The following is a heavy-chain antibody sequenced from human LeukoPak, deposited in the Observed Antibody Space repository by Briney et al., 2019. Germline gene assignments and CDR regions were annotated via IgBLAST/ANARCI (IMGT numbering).Heavy chain of an antibody. CDR3: TTDVRKKYNWNDDGY. V-gene: IGHV3-15*01. Sequence: PGGSLRLSCAASGFTFSNAWMSWVRQAPGKGLEWVGRIKSKTDGGTTDYAAPVKGRFTISRDDSKNTLYLQMNSLKTEDTAVYYCTTDVRKKYNWNDDGYWGQGTLVTVSS. J-gene: IGHJ4*02. CDR2: IKSKTDGGTT. CDR1: GFTFSNAW. D-gene: IGHD1-1*01.